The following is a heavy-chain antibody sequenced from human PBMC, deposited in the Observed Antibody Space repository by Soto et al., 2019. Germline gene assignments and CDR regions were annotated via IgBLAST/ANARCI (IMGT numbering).Heavy chain of an antibody. CDR3: THKGQYPDSGTCGRDCYMDV. CDR1: GFSLSSYRAG. V-gene: IGHV2-5*02. Sequence: QITLEESGPTLVKPTQTLTLTCTFSGFSLSSYRAGVNWIRQPPGKAPEWLALIYWDDRKTFRSSLESRLTITKDTSKNQVVLTVTHMDPVDTATYYCTHKGQYPDSGTCGRDCYMDVWGKGTTVTVSP. D-gene: IGHD3-10*01. J-gene: IGHJ6*04. CDR2: IYWDDRK.